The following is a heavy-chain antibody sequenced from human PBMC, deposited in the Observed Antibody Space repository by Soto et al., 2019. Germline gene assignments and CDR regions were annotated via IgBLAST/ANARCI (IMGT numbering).Heavy chain of an antibody. V-gene: IGHV3-7*01. CDR2: IKQDGSEK. CDR3: ARVARTAMVSFDY. Sequence: EVQLVESGGGLVQPGGSLRLSCAASGFTFSSYWMSWVRQAPGKGLEWVANIKQDGSEKYYVDSVKGRFTISRNNAKNSLYLQMNSLRAEDTAVYYCARVARTAMVSFDYWGQGTLVTVSS. CDR1: GFTFSSYW. J-gene: IGHJ4*02. D-gene: IGHD5-18*01.